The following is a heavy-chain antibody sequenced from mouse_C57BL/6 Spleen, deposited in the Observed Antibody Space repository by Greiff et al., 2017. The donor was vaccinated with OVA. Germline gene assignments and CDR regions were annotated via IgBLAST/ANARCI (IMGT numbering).Heavy chain of an antibody. J-gene: IGHJ4*01. V-gene: IGHV5-17*01. D-gene: IGHD2-3*01. CDR1: GFTFSDYG. CDR3: ARERDGYDYAMDY. Sequence: EVKLVESGGGLVKPGGSLKLSCAASGFTFSDYGMHWVRQAPEKGLEWVAYISSGSSTIYYADTVKGRFTISRDNAKNTLFLQMTSLRSEDTAMYYCARERDGYDYAMDYWGQGTSVTVSS. CDR2: ISSGSSTI.